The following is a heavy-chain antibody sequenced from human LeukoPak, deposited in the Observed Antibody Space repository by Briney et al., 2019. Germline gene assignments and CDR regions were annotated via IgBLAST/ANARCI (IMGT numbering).Heavy chain of an antibody. V-gene: IGHV1-2*02. J-gene: IGHJ5*02. CDR3: ARGGWSLGYCSSSSCLDWFDH. CDR2: INPSSGGT. D-gene: IGHD2-2*01. CDR1: RYTFTDYY. Sequence: ASVKVSCKASRYTFTDYYMHWVRQAPGQGLEWMGWINPSSGGTNYAQKFQGRVTMTRDTSISTAYMELSRLRSDDTAVYYCARGGWSLGYCSSSSCLDWFDHWGQGTLVTVSS.